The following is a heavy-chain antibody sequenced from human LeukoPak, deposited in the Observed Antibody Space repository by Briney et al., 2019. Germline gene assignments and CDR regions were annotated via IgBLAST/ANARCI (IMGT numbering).Heavy chain of an antibody. D-gene: IGHD3-10*01. CDR1: GYTFTGYY. J-gene: IGHJ3*02. Sequence: ASVKVSCKASGYTFTGYYMHWVGQAPGQGVEGMGWINHKSGGKNYAQKFQGRVTMTRDKTINTAYMELSRLRSDDTAVYYCARDMVRQFRRAAFDIWGQGTMVTVSS. CDR3: ARDMVRQFRRAAFDI. CDR2: INHKSGGK. V-gene: IGHV1-2*02.